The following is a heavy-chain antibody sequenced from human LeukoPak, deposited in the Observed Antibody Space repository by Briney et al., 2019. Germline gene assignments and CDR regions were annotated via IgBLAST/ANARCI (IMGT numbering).Heavy chain of an antibody. Sequence: SETLSLTFAVYGWSFSGYYWRWRCIRQPPGKGLEWIGEINHSGSTNYNPSLESRVTISVDTSKNQFSLRLSSVTAADTAVYYCARGRHEETNFRDYYYGMDVWGQGTTVTVSS. CDR2: INHSGST. D-gene: IGHD4/OR15-4a*01. J-gene: IGHJ6*02. CDR3: ARGRHEETNFRDYYYGMDV. CDR1: GWSFSGYY. V-gene: IGHV4-34*01.